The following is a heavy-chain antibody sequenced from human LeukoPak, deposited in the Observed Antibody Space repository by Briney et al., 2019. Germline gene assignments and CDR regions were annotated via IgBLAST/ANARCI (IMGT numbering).Heavy chain of an antibody. Sequence: ASVKVSCKASGGTFSRYAISWVRQAPGQGLEWMGRIIPILGIANYAQKFQGRVTITADKSTSTAYMELSSLRSEDTAVYYCASSVGSWCPSVYNWFDPWGQGTLVTVSS. J-gene: IGHJ5*02. CDR2: IIPILGIA. CDR3: ASSVGSWCPSVYNWFDP. D-gene: IGHD3-10*01. V-gene: IGHV1-69*04. CDR1: GGTFSRYA.